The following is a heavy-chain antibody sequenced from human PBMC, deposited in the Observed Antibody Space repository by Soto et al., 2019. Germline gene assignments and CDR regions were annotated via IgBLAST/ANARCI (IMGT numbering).Heavy chain of an antibody. CDR3: AKGGGCSGGSCPNWFDP. CDR1: GYTFTSYY. V-gene: IGHV1-46*01. CDR2: INPSGGST. D-gene: IGHD2-15*01. J-gene: IGHJ5*02. Sequence: ASVKVSCKASGYTFTSYYMHWVRQAPGQGLEWMGIINPSGGSTSYAQKFQGRVTMTRDTSTSTVYMELSSLRAEDTAVYYCAKGGGCSGGSCPNWFDPWGQGTLVTVSS.